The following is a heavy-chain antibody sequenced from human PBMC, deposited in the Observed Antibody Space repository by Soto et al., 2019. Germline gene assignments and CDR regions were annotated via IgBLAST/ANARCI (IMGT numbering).Heavy chain of an antibody. V-gene: IGHV3-23*01. Sequence: WGSLRLSCAASGFTFSSYAMSCVRQAPWKGLEWVSAISGSGVSTYYADSVKGRFTISRDNSKNTLYLQMNSLRAEDTAVYYCAKVRYYDSSGYSPYFDYWGQGTLVTVSS. CDR2: ISGSGVST. J-gene: IGHJ4*02. CDR1: GFTFSSYA. CDR3: AKVRYYDSSGYSPYFDY. D-gene: IGHD3-22*01.